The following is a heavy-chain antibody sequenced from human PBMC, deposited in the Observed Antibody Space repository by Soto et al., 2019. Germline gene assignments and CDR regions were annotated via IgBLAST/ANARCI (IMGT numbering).Heavy chain of an antibody. Sequence: PLETLSLTCTVSGGSIISYYWSWIRQPPGKGLEWIGYIYYSGSTNYNPSLKSRVTISVDTSKNQFSLKLSSVTAADTAVYYCARHHDYSNYYYFDYWGQGTLVTVSS. CDR2: IYYSGST. V-gene: IGHV4-59*08. CDR1: GGSIISYY. D-gene: IGHD4-4*01. J-gene: IGHJ4*02. CDR3: ARHHDYSNYYYFDY.